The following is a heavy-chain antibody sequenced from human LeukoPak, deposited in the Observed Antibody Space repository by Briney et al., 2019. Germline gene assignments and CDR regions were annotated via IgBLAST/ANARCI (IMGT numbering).Heavy chain of an antibody. D-gene: IGHD3-10*01. J-gene: IGHJ4*02. CDR3: AKDRAELLWFGGILDY. Sequence: PGGSLRLSCAASGFTFSSYAMSWVRQAPGKGLEWVSAISGSGGSTYYADSVKGRFTISRDNSKNTLYLQMNSLRAEDTAVYYCAKDRAELLWFGGILDYWGQGILVTVSS. CDR2: ISGSGGST. V-gene: IGHV3-23*01. CDR1: GFTFSSYA.